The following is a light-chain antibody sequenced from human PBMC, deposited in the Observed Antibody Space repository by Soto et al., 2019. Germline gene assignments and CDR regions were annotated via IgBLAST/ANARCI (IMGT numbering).Light chain of an antibody. J-gene: IGKJ4*01. V-gene: IGKV1-33*01. CDR2: DSS. Sequence: DIQMTQSPSSLSASVGDRVTITCQASQDLSNYLNWYQQKPGKAPKLLIYDSSNLETGVPSRFSGSGSATDFTFTIISLQPEDIATYYCQQYDNRPPLTFGGGTKVEIK. CDR1: QDLSNY. CDR3: QQYDNRPPLT.